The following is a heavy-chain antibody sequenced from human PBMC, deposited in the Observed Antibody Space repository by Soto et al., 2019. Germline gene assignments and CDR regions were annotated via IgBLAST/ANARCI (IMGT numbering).Heavy chain of an antibody. J-gene: IGHJ5*02. V-gene: IGHV1-18*04. CDR2: IKPDNGDT. CDR3: ATSYDSGFDP. Sequence: YGISWIRQAPGQGLEWMGWIKPDNGDTNYAQQFQGRVTMTTDTSSNTAYMELRSLRSDDTAVYYCATSYDSGFDPWGQGTLVSVSS. D-gene: IGHD5-12*01. CDR1: YG.